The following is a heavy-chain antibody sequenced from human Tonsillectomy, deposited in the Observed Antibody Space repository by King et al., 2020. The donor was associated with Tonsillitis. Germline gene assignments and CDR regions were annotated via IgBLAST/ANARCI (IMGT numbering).Heavy chain of an antibody. J-gene: IGHJ4*02. CDR1: GFTFSNYW. D-gene: IGHD3-16*01. CDR2: IKFDGSDT. CDR3: TRDQGFG. Sequence: VQLVESGGGLVQPGGSLRLSCAASGFTFSNYWMHWVRQAPGKGLVWVSRIKFDGSDTTYADSVKGRFTISRDNAKNTLYLQMNRLRAEDTGIYYCTRDQGFGWGQGTLVTVSS. V-gene: IGHV3-74*01.